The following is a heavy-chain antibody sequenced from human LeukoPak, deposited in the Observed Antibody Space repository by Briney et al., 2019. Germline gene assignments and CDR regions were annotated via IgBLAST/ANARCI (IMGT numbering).Heavy chain of an antibody. CDR2: IYYDGST. CDR1: GGSISSSSYY. CDR3: ARSRVIGASPYYCDY. D-gene: IGHD1-26*01. V-gene: IGHV4-61*05. J-gene: IGHJ4*02. Sequence: PSETLSLTCTVSGGSISSSSYYWGWIRQPPGKGLEWIGYIYYDGSTNYNPSLQSRVTISVDTSKNQFSVKLSSVTAADTAVYYCARSRVIGASPYYCDYWGQGTLVTVSS.